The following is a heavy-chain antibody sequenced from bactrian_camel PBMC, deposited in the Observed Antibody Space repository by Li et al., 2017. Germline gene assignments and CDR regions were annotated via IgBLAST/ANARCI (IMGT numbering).Heavy chain of an antibody. V-gene: IGHV3S55*01. CDR2: LKSDGST. CDR3: AARPFCLGRFGGMSCLIEDRYNS. CDR1: GFTFDSSD. Sequence: HVQLVESGGGSVQAGGSLRLSCTATESGFTFDSSDVGWYRRDSHNECELISSLKSDGSTYSADSVKGRFTISKDNAENSLYLQMNSLKPEDTAMYYCAARPFCLGRFGGMSCLIEDRYNSWGQGTQVTVS. D-gene: IGHD2*01. J-gene: IGHJ6*01.